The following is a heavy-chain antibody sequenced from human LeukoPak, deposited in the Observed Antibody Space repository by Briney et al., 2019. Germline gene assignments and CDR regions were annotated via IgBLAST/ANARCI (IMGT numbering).Heavy chain of an antibody. CDR2: INTDGSST. D-gene: IGHD6-13*01. Sequence: GGSLRPSCAASGFTFSSYWMHWVRQAPGKGLVWVSRINTDGSSTSYADSVKGRFTISRDNAKNTLYLQMNSLRAEDTAVYYCARGGGRGIATYPLDYWGQGTLVTVSS. V-gene: IGHV3-74*01. CDR1: GFTFSSYW. J-gene: IGHJ4*02. CDR3: ARGGGRGIATYPLDY.